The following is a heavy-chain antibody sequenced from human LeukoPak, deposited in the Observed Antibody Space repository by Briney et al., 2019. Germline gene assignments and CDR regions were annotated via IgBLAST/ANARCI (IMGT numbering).Heavy chain of an antibody. Sequence: SETLSLTCTVSGGSISSSSYYWGWIRQPPGKGLEWIGSIYYSGSTYYNPSLKSRVTISVDTSKNQFSLKLSSVTAADTAVYYCARDSPFDYRGQGTLVTVSS. J-gene: IGHJ4*02. V-gene: IGHV4-39*07. CDR1: GGSISSSSYY. CDR2: IYYSGST. CDR3: ARDSPFDY.